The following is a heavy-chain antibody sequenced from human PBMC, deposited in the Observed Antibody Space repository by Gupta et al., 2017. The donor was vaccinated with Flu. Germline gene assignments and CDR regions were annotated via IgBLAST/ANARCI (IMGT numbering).Heavy chain of an antibody. D-gene: IGHD1-1*01. CDR3: ARGRGTTVATIDY. CDR2: INPNRGRS. CDR1: FSGYD. Sequence: FSGYDIHWVRQATGQRIEWRGWINPNRGRSGLTQKFQGRLTWTSKTSISTVDMELISLRSEDTAVYYCARGRGTTVATIDYWGQGTLVTVSS. J-gene: IGHJ4*02. V-gene: IGHV1-8*01.